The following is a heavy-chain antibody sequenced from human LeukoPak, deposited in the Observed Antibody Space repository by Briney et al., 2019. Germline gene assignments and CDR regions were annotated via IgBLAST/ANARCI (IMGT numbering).Heavy chain of an antibody. CDR3: ARVASTAIGGVLSWGPEKWAHYYMDV. Sequence: KPSETLSLTCAVSGSSISSGYYWGWIRQPPGKGLEWIGRIYTSGSTNYNPFLKSRVTMSVDTSKNQFSLKLSSVTAADTAVYYCARVASTAIGGVLSWGPEKWAHYYMDVWGKGTTVTVSS. V-gene: IGHV4-38-2*01. CDR2: IYTSGST. CDR1: GSSISSGYY. D-gene: IGHD3-16*01. J-gene: IGHJ6*03.